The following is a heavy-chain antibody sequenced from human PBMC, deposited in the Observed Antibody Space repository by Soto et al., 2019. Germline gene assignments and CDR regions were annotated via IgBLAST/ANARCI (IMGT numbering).Heavy chain of an antibody. J-gene: IGHJ4*02. CDR1: GCTFTRYA. CDR2: XNAGNXNT. CDR3: ARAPSWYNFDY. D-gene: IGHD6-13*01. V-gene: IGHV1-3*01. Sequence: XSVKVSCKASGCTFTRYAMHWVRQAPGQRLEWMGWXNAGNXNTRYSQKLQGXVTITRDTXASTEYMELSSLRSEDKDVYYCARAPSWYNFDYWGKGTMVTVCS.